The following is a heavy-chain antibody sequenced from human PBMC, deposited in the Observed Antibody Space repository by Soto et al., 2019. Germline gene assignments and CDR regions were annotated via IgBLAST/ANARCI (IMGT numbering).Heavy chain of an antibody. CDR3: ARSRWLVRKYFDY. J-gene: IGHJ4*02. Sequence: PSETLSLTCAVYGGSFSGYYWSWIRQPPGKGLEWIGEINHSGGTNYNPSLKSRVTISVDTSKNQFSLKLSSVTAADTAVYYCARSRWLVRKYFDYWGQGTLVTVSS. D-gene: IGHD6-19*01. CDR2: INHSGGT. V-gene: IGHV4-34*01. CDR1: GGSFSGYY.